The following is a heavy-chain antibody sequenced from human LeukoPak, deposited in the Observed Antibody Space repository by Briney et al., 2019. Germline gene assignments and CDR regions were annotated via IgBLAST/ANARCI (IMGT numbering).Heavy chain of an antibody. CDR3: AKSISRITIFGVLIRGFDY. V-gene: IGHV3-23*01. D-gene: IGHD3-3*01. CDR2: ISGSGDTT. CDR1: GFTFSSSA. Sequence: SGGSLRLSCAASGFTFSSSAMSWVRQAPGKGLEWVSSISGSGDTTYYTDSVKGRFTISRDNSKNTLYLQMNSLRAEDTAVYYCAKSISRITIFGVLIRGFDYWGQGTLVTVSS. J-gene: IGHJ4*02.